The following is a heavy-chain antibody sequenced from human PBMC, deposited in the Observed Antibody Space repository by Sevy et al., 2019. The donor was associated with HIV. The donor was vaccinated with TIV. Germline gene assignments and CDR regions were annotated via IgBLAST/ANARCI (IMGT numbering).Heavy chain of an antibody. J-gene: IGHJ4*02. D-gene: IGHD1-26*01. CDR1: GDSIISNIHY. CDR2: IYYTGRT. CDR3: ARHRNPSGAPGVFDS. V-gene: IGHV4-39*01. Sequence: SETLSLTCTVSGDSIISNIHYWGWIRQSPGKGLEWIGSIYYTGRTYYSPSLKSRVTVSIDTSKNQFSLNLNSVTAADTAVYSCARHRNPSGAPGVFDSWGRGTLVTVSS.